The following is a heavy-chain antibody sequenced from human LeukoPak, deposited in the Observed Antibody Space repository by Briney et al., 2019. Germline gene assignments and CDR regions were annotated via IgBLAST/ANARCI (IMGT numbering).Heavy chain of an antibody. CDR1: GGSISSYY. CDR2: IYTSGST. Sequence: SETLSLTCTVSGGSISSYYWSWIRQPAGKGLEWIGRIYTSGSTNYNPSLKSRVTMSVDTSKNQFSLKLGSVTAADTAVYYCARDANNYYDSSGLDYWGQGTLVTVSS. D-gene: IGHD3-22*01. J-gene: IGHJ4*02. CDR3: ARDANNYYDSSGLDY. V-gene: IGHV4-4*07.